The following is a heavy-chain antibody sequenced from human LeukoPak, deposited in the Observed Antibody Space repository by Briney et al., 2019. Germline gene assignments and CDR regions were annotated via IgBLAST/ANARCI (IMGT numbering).Heavy chain of an antibody. CDR1: GGTFSSYA. D-gene: IGHD3-22*01. CDR3: ARGLDYYDSSGYGNDAFDI. J-gene: IGHJ3*02. CDR2: IIPIFGTA. V-gene: IGHV1-69*05. Sequence: SVKVSCKASGGTFSSYAISWVRQAPGQGLEWMGGIIPIFGTANYAQKFLGRVTITTDESTSTAYMELSSLRSEDTAVYYCARGLDYYDSSGYGNDAFDIWGQGTMVTVSS.